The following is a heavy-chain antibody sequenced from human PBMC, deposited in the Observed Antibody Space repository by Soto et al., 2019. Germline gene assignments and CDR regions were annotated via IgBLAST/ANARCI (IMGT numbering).Heavy chain of an antibody. J-gene: IGHJ6*02. D-gene: IGHD5-18*01. CDR2: IDWDDDK. Sequence: SGPTLVNPTQTLTLTCTFSGFSLTTSGMCVSWIRQPPGKALEWLARIDWDDDKYYSTSLKTRLTISKDTSKNQVVLTMTKMDPVDTATYYCARIPRIQLWLGGMDVWGQGTTVTVSS. CDR3: ARIPRIQLWLGGMDV. CDR1: GFSLTTSGMC. V-gene: IGHV2-70*11.